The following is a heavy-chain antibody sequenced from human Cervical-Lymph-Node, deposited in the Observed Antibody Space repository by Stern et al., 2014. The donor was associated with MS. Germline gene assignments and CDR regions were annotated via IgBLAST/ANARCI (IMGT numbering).Heavy chain of an antibody. Sequence: QVTLRESGPTLVKPTQTLTLTCTFSGFSIYTRGVGVGWIRQPPGKALEWLAIIYWDDDKRYSPSLKSRLTITKDTSKNQVVLTMTNMDPVDTATYYCAHTLITLDRGVPFDYWGQGTLVTVSS. CDR3: AHTLITLDRGVPFDY. CDR1: GFSIYTRGVG. J-gene: IGHJ4*02. V-gene: IGHV2-5*02. D-gene: IGHD3-10*01. CDR2: IYWDDDK.